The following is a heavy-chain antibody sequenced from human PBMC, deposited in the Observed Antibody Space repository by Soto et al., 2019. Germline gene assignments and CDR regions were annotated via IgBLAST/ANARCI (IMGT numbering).Heavy chain of an antibody. Sequence: VQLLESGGGLVQPGGSLRLSCAASGLTFNSYAMSWVRQAPGKGLEWVSGISASGGTTYSADSVKGRFAISRDNSKNTLYRNMRSLRAGDTGGCYWGRVEQHGGAYWGGGYFYVMDVWGQGTTVTVSS. J-gene: IGHJ6*02. D-gene: IGHD7-27*01. V-gene: IGHV3-23*01. CDR1: GLTFNSYA. CDR2: ISASGGTT. CDR3: GRVEQHGGAYWGGGYFYVMDV.